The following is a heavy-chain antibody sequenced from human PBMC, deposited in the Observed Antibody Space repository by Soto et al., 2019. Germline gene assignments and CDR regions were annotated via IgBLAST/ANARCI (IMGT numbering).Heavy chain of an antibody. D-gene: IGHD3-3*01. CDR1: GFTFGDYA. J-gene: IGHJ5*02. CDR3: TPYDFWSGHENWFDP. V-gene: IGHV3-49*04. Sequence: GGSLRLSCTASGFTFGDYAMSWVRQAPGKGLEWVGFIRSKAYGGTTEYAASVKGRFTISRDDSKSIAYLQMNSLKTEDTAVYYCTPYDFWSGHENWFDPWGQGTLVTVSS. CDR2: IRSKAYGGTT.